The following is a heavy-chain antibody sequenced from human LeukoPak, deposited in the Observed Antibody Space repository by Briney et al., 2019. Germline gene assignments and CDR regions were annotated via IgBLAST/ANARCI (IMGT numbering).Heavy chain of an antibody. D-gene: IGHD3-10*01. J-gene: IGHJ3*02. V-gene: IGHV1-46*01. Sequence: ASVKVSCKASGYTFTSYYMHWVRQAPGQGLEWMGLINPTGDSTGYAQKFQGRVTMTRDTSISTAYMELSSLRSEDTAVYYCARGGGVFDIWGQGTMVTVSS. CDR3: ARGGGVFDI. CDR1: GYTFTSYY. CDR2: INPTGDST.